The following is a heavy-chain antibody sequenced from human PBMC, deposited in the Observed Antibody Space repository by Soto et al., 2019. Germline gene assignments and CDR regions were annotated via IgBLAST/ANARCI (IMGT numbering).Heavy chain of an antibody. CDR3: ARDLAVAGPYNWFDP. D-gene: IGHD6-19*01. V-gene: IGHV3-21*01. CDR2: ISSSSSYI. J-gene: IGHJ5*02. Sequence: PGGSLRLSCAASGFTFSSYSMSWVRQAPGKGLEWVSSISSSSSYIYYADSVKGRFTISRDNAKNSLYLQMNSLRAEDTAVYYCARDLAVAGPYNWFDPWGQETLVTVSS. CDR1: GFTFSSYS.